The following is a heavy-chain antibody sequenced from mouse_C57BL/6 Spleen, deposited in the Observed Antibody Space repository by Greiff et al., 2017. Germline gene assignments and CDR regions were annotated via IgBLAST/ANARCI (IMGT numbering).Heavy chain of an antibody. CDR1: GYSFTDYN. Sequence: EVQLQQSGPELVKPGASVKISCKASGYSFTDYNMNWVKQSNGKSLEWIGVINPNYGTTSYNQKFKGKATLTVDQSSSTAYMQLNSLTSEDSAVYYCAREGLRRERGLGFAYGGQGTLVTVSA. CDR3: AREGLRRERGLGFAY. V-gene: IGHV1-39*01. J-gene: IGHJ3*01. D-gene: IGHD2-4*01. CDR2: INPNYGTT.